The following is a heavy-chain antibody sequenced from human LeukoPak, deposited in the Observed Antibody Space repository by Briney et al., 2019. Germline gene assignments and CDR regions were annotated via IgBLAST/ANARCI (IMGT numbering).Heavy chain of an antibody. V-gene: IGHV3-7*01. CDR1: GFTFSRYW. CDR2: IKVDGSEK. D-gene: IGHD6-13*01. Sequence: GGSLRLPCAASGFTFSRYWMSWVRQAPGKGLEWVANIKVDGSEKDYVDSVKGRFTISRDNAKNSLYLQMNSLRAEDTAVYYCARDDEAAGDYWGQGTLVTVSS. J-gene: IGHJ4*02. CDR3: ARDDEAAGDY.